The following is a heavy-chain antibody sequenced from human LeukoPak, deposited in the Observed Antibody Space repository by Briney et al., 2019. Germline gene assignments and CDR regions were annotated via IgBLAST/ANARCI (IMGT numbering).Heavy chain of an antibody. CDR1: GGSISSGSYY. J-gene: IGHJ4*02. V-gene: IGHV4-61*02. D-gene: IGHD6-19*01. CDR2: IYTSGST. CDR3: AREYSSGWFYYFDY. Sequence: SQTLSLSCTVSGGSISSGSYYWSWIRQPAGKGLEWIGRIYTSGSTNYNPSLKSRVTISVDTSKNQFSLKLSSVTAADTAVYYCAREYSSGWFYYFDYWGQGTLVTVSS.